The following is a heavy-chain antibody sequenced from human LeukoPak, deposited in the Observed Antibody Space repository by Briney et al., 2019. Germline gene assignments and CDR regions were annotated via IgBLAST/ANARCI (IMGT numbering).Heavy chain of an antibody. J-gene: IGHJ4*02. CDR2: FDPEDGET. D-gene: IGHD4-17*01. CDR3: ATAPPTVTNYFDY. Sequence: ASVKVSCKVSGYTLTELSMHWVRQAPGKGLEWMGGFDPEDGETVYAQKFQGRVTMTEDTSTDTAYMELSSLRSEDTAVYYCATAPPTVTNYFDYWGQGTLVTVSS. V-gene: IGHV1-24*01. CDR1: GYTLTELS.